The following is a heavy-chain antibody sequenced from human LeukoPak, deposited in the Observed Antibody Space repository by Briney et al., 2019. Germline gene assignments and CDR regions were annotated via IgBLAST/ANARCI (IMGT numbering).Heavy chain of an antibody. CDR2: INHSGST. CDR1: GGSFSGYY. J-gene: IGHJ5*02. Sequence: PSETLSLTCAVYGGSFSGYYWSLIRQPPGKGLEWIGEINHSGSTNYNPSLKSRVTISVDTSKNQFSLKLSSLTAADTAVYYCATGLTGIRAAAGTEKKWFDPRGQGTLVTVSS. CDR3: ATGLTGIRAAAGTEKKWFDP. V-gene: IGHV4-34*01. D-gene: IGHD6-13*01.